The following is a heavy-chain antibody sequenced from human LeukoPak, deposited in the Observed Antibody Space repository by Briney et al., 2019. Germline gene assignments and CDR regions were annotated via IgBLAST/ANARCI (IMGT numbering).Heavy chain of an antibody. J-gene: IGHJ6*02. V-gene: IGHV3-7*03. CDR1: GFTFSSYW. D-gene: IGHD2-2*01. CDR3: ARDMVVVVPAAKNYNYYGMDV. Sequence: PGGSLRLSCAASGFTFSSYWMSWVRQAPGKGLEWVANIKQDGSEKYYVDSVKGRFTISRDNAKNSLYLQMNSLRAEDTAVYYCARDMVVVVPAAKNYNYYGMDVWGQGTTVTVSS. CDR2: IKQDGSEK.